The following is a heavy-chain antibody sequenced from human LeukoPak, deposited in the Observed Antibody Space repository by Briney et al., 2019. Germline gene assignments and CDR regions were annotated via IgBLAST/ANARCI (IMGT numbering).Heavy chain of an antibody. Sequence: EGSLRLSCAASGFTFSSYAMSWVRQAPGKGLEWVSAISGSGGSTYYADSVKGRFTISRDNSRNTLFLQMSSPRPDDTAVYYCAKGGAQQAVYYFDYWGQGTLVTVSS. CDR3: AKGGAQQAVYYFDY. V-gene: IGHV3-23*01. J-gene: IGHJ4*02. CDR2: ISGSGGST. D-gene: IGHD6-19*01. CDR1: GFTFSSYA.